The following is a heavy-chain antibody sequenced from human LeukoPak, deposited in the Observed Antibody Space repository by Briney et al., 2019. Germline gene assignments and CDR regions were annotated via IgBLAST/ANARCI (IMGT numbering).Heavy chain of an antibody. D-gene: IGHD2-21*02. CDR1: GGTFSSYA. J-gene: IGHJ4*02. CDR2: IIPIFGTA. CDR3: ASPAYCGGDCYSGPFDY. Sequence: ASVKVSCKASGGTFSSYAISWVRQAPGQGLEWMGGIIPIFGTANYAQKFQGRVTITADESTSTAYMELSSLRSEDTAVYYCASPAYCGGDCYSGPFDYWGRGTLVTVSS. V-gene: IGHV1-69*13.